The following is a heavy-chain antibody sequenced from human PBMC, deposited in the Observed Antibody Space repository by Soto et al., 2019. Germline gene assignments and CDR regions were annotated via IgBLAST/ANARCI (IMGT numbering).Heavy chain of an antibody. J-gene: IGHJ2*01. CDR3: AKSAYSEWYFDV. Sequence: QAQLVESGGGVVQPGRSLRLSCAASGFTFSNYCIHWVRQASGKGLEWVAVISYDGSNKLYADSVKGRFTISRDNSKNTVYLQMNCLRAEDSAMYYCAKSAYSEWYFDVWGRGTLLTVSS. V-gene: IGHV3-30*18. CDR1: GFTFSNYC. D-gene: IGHD2-15*01. CDR2: ISYDGSNK.